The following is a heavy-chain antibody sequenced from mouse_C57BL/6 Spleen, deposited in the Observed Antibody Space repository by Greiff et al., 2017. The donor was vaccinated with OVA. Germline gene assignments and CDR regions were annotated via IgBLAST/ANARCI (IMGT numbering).Heavy chain of an antibody. CDR3: ARGGSSYGYFDV. J-gene: IGHJ1*03. D-gene: IGHD1-1*01. CDR2: IHPHSGSP. CDR1: GYTFTSYW. V-gene: IGHV1-64*01. Sequence: QVQLQQPGAELVKPGASVQLSCKASGYTFTSYWMHWVKQRPGQGLEWIGMIHPHSGSPNSNEQFKSTATLTVDKSSSTAYMQRSSLTSEDAAVYYWARGGSSYGYFDVWGTGTTVTVSS.